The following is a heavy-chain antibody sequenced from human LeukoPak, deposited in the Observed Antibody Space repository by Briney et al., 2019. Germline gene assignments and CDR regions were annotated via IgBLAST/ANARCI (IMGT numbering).Heavy chain of an antibody. CDR2: IGPDGNEK. CDR3: AKALDY. Sequence: GGSLTLSCAASGFRFSTSWMDWVLQAPGKGLEWVANIGPDGNEKYYVDSVKGRFTISRDNAKSSLYLQMNGLRAEDTAVYFCAKALDYWGQGTLLTVSS. V-gene: IGHV3-7*05. CDR1: GFRFSTSW. J-gene: IGHJ4*02.